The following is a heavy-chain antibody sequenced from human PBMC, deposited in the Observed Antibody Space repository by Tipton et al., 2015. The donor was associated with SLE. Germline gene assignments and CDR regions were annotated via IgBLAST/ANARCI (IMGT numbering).Heavy chain of an antibody. CDR1: GFTFSSYS. Sequence: GSLRLSCATSGFTFSSYSLNWVRQAPGKGLVWVSYVNADGRTTNYADSVKGRFAISRDNAKNTLYLQMNSLRAEDTAVYYCARASRPYYDSGRRPDDAFDIWGQGTMVTVSS. V-gene: IGHV3-74*01. J-gene: IGHJ3*02. D-gene: IGHD3-10*01. CDR2: VNADGRTT. CDR3: ARASRPYYDSGRRPDDAFDI.